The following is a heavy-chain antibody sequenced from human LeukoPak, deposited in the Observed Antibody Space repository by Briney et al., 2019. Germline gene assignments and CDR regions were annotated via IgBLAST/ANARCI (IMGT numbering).Heavy chain of an antibody. J-gene: IGHJ5*02. CDR2: IYYSGST. CDR3: ARHLGSVVPAAKEGGWFDP. CDR1: GGSISNTPHF. Sequence: SETLSLTCTVSGGSISNTPHFWGWIRQPPGKGLEWIGSIYYSGSTYYNPSLKSRVTISVDTSKNQFSLKLSSVTAADTAVYYCARHLGSVVPAAKEGGWFDPWAREPWSPSPQ. D-gene: IGHD2-2*01. V-gene: IGHV4-39*01.